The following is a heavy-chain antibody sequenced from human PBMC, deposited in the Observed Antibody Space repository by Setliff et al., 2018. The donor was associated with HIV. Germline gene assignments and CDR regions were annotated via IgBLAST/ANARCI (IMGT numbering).Heavy chain of an antibody. CDR1: GFTFTNYW. CDR3: TRAAGWNSVRTTHIDN. D-gene: IGHD1-1*01. Sequence: GGSLRLSCAASGFTFTNYWIHWVRQAPGKGLVWVSRINGDGTDTIYADSVKGRFSMSRDSAKNTLYLQMNSLRAEDTAVYYCTRAAGWNSVRTTHIDNWGQGTQVTVSS. V-gene: IGHV3-74*01. J-gene: IGHJ4*02. CDR2: INGDGTDT.